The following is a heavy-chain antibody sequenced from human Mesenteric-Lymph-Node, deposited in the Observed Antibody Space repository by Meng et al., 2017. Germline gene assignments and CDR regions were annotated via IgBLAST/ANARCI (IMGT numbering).Heavy chain of an antibody. CDR1: GDSISSDIW. CDR3: GRDQGRELINH. V-gene: IGHV4-4*02. CDR2: VYHRGDT. D-gene: IGHD1-7*01. Sequence: VQLPESGPVLVKPSGTLSLTCTVSGDSISSDIWWSWVRQPPGKGLEWIGEVYHRGDTNYNPSLKSRVDISVDKSKNQFYLSLFSVTAADTAVYYCGRDQGRELINHWGQGTLVTVSS. J-gene: IGHJ4*02.